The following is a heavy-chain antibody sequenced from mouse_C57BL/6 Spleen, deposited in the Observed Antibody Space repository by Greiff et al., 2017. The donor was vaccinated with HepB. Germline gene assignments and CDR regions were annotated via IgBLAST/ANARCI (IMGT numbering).Heavy chain of an antibody. J-gene: IGHJ3*01. D-gene: IGHD2-4*01. V-gene: IGHV1-42*01. CDR3: ASRAPYYDYDGWFAY. CDR1: GYSFTGYY. CDR2: INPSTGGT. Sequence: EVQLQESGPELVKPGASVKISCKASGYSFTGYYMNWVKQSPEKSLEWIGEINPSTGGTTYNQKFKAKATLTVDKSSSTAYMQLKSLTSEDSAVYYCASRAPYYDYDGWFAYWGQGTLVTVSA.